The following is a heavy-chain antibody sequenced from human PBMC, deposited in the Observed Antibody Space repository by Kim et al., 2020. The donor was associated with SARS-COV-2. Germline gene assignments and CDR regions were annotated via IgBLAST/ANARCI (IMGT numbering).Heavy chain of an antibody. Sequence: SETLSLTCTVSGGSISSSTYSWSWLRQAPGSGLDFIGTRSYRGYTYYNPSLNSRVTMYLDTSKNQFSLRLTSVTVADTAVYYCAGRFPHGSGDKRGFDYWGQGTLVTVSS. V-gene: IGHV4-39*01. CDR2: RSYRGYT. CDR1: GGSISSSTYS. J-gene: IGHJ4*02. CDR3: AGRFPHGSGDKRGFDY. D-gene: IGHD2-15*01.